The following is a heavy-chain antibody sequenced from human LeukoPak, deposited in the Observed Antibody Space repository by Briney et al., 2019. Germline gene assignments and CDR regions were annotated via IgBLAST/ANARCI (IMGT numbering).Heavy chain of an antibody. Sequence: GGSLRLSCAASGFTFSSYAMSWVRQAPGKGLEWVSAISGSGGSTYYADSVKGRFTISRDNSKNTLYLQMNSLRAEDTAVYYCAKTPGYSSSWYAPYDYWGQGTLVTVSS. V-gene: IGHV3-23*01. CDR1: GFTFSSYA. J-gene: IGHJ4*02. CDR2: ISGSGGST. D-gene: IGHD6-13*01. CDR3: AKTPGYSSSWYAPYDY.